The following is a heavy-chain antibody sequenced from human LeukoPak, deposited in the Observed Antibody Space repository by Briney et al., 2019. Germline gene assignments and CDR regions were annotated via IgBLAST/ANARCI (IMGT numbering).Heavy chain of an antibody. V-gene: IGHV4-30-4*01. CDR2: IYYSGST. J-gene: IGHJ2*01. CDR1: GGSISSGDYY. Sequence: PSQTLSLTCTVSGGSISSGDYYWSWIRQPPGTGLEWIGYIYYSGSTYYNPSLKSRVTISVDTSRNQFSLKLNSVTAADTAVYYCAREVPWVWNFDLWGRGTLVTVSS. CDR3: AREVPWVWNFDL. D-gene: IGHD1-26*01.